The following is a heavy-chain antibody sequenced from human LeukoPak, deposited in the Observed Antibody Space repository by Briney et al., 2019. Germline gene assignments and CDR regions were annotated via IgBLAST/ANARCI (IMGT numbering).Heavy chain of an antibody. CDR3: ANEIRPNDY. J-gene: IGHJ4*02. CDR2: ISYDGSNK. Sequence: GGSLRLSCAASGFPFSTYAIHWVRQAPGKGLEWVAVISYDGSNKYYADSVKGRFTISRDNSKNTVYLQMNSLRAEDTAVYYCANEIRPNDYWGQGTLVTVSS. CDR1: GFPFSTYA. V-gene: IGHV3-30-3*02. D-gene: IGHD4-17*01.